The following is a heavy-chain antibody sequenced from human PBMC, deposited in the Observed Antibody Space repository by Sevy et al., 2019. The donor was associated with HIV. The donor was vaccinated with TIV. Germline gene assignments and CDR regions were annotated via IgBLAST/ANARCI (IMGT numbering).Heavy chain of an antibody. D-gene: IGHD4-17*01. CDR3: ARAYGGNGVMDV. Sequence: GGSLRLSCAASGFTFSSYAMHWVRQAPVKGLEWVAVISYDGSNKYYADSVKGRFTISRDNSKNTLYLQMNSLRAEDTAVYYCARAYGGNGVMDVWGQGTTVTVSS. V-gene: IGHV3-30-3*01. CDR1: GFTFSSYA. CDR2: ISYDGSNK. J-gene: IGHJ6*02.